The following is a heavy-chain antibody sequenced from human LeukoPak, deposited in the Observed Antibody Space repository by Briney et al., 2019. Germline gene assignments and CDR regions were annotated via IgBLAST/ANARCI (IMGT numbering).Heavy chain of an antibody. Sequence: GGSLRLSCAASGFTFSDYWMHWVRQAPGKGLEWVGFIRYDGSNKYYADSVKGRFTISRDNSKNTLYLQMNSLRAEDTAVYYCAKDAPTMIVGHWFDPWGQGTLVTVSS. CDR1: GFTFSDYW. V-gene: IGHV3-30*02. CDR2: IRYDGSNK. J-gene: IGHJ5*02. D-gene: IGHD3-22*01. CDR3: AKDAPTMIVGHWFDP.